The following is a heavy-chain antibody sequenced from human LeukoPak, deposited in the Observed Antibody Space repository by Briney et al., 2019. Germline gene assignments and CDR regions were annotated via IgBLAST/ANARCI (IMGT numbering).Heavy chain of an antibody. CDR1: GYTFTSFD. V-gene: IGHV1-8*01. J-gene: IGHJ4*02. CDR2: MNPNSGNT. D-gene: IGHD6-13*01. Sequence: GASVKVSCKASGYTFTSFDINWVRQATGQGLEWMGWMNPNSGNTGYAQKLQGRVTMTTDTSTSTAYMELRSLRSDDTAVYYCARGHSSSWYRLPDYWGQGTLVTVSS. CDR3: ARGHSSSWYRLPDY.